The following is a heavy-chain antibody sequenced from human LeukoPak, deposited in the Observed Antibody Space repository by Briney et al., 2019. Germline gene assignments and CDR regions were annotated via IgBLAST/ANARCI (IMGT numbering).Heavy chain of an antibody. D-gene: IGHD3-22*01. CDR3: ARGDSSGYYYGYFDY. J-gene: IGHJ4*02. CDR2: IYYSGST. V-gene: IGHV4-59*01. Sequence: NPSETLSLTCTVSGGSISSYYWSWIWQPSGKGLEWIGYIYYSGSTNYNPSLKSRVTISVDTSKNQFSLKLSSVTAADTAVYYCARGDSSGYYYGYFDYWGQGTLVTVSS. CDR1: GGSISSYY.